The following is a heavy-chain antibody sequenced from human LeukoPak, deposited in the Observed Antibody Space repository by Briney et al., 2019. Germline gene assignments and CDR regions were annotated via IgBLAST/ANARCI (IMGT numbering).Heavy chain of an antibody. V-gene: IGHV4-59*08. CDR3: ARTLWFGELLNPYFDY. J-gene: IGHJ4*02. CDR1: GGSISSYY. CDR2: IYYSGST. D-gene: IGHD3-10*01. Sequence: PSETLSLTCTVSGGSISSYYWSWIRQPPGKGLEWIGYIYYSGSTNYNPSLKSRVTISVDTSKNQFSLKLSPVTAADTAVYYCARTLWFGELLNPYFDYWSQGTLVTVSS.